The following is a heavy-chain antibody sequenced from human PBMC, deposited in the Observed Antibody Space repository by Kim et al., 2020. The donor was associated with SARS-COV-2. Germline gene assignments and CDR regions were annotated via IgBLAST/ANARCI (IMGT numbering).Heavy chain of an antibody. CDR1: GYTFTIYY. J-gene: IGHJ6*02. D-gene: IGHD4-17*01. V-gene: IGHV1-46*01. CDR3: ARQAYGDGLYYYGMDV. CDR2: INPSCGST. Sequence: ASVKVSCKASGYTFTIYYMHWVRQAPGQGLEWMGIINPSCGSTSYAQKFQGRVTMTRDTSTSTVYMELSSLRSEDTAVYYCARQAYGDGLYYYGMDVWGQGTTVTVSS.